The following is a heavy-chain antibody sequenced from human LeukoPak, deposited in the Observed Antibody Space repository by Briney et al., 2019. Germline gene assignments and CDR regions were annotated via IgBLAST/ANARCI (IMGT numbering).Heavy chain of an antibody. D-gene: IGHD2-15*01. CDR3: RQGEVVGGDVDF. CDR1: GGTFSSQG. CDR2: IIPLFGTA. Sequence: ASVKVSCKASGGTFSSQGISWGWEAPGQGLEWMGRIIPLFGTANYAKRFEGRLTITADKSTSTAYMELSSLRSDDTAVYYCRQGEVVGGDVDFWGQGTLVTVSS. J-gene: IGHJ4*02. V-gene: IGHV1-69*06.